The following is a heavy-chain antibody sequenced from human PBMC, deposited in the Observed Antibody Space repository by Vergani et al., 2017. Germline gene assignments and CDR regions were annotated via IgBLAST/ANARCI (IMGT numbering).Heavy chain of an antibody. V-gene: IGHV4-30-2*01. CDR2: IYHSGST. CDR1: GGSISSGGYS. J-gene: IGHJ3*02. CDR3: ATGAYYYDSSGYYFHDAFDI. D-gene: IGHD3-22*01. Sequence: QLQLQESGSGLVKPSQTLSLTCAVSGGSISSGGYSWSWIRQPPGKGLEWIGYIYHSGSTYYNPSLKSRVTISVDSSKNQFSLKLSSVTAADTAVYYCATGAYYYDSSGYYFHDAFDIWGQGTMVTVSS.